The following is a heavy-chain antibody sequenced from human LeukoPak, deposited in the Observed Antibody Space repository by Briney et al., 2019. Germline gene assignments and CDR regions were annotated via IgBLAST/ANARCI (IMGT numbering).Heavy chain of an antibody. CDR2: INSGSSTI. J-gene: IGHJ4*02. CDR1: RFTFSSYS. D-gene: IGHD1-26*01. Sequence: PGGSLRLSCAGSRFTFSSYSMNWVRQAPGKGLEWVSYINSGSSTIYYADSVKGRFTISRDNSKNTLYLQMNSLRAEDTAVYYCARRGATTSGGYFDYWGQGTLVTVSS. V-gene: IGHV3-48*01. CDR3: ARRGATTSGGYFDY.